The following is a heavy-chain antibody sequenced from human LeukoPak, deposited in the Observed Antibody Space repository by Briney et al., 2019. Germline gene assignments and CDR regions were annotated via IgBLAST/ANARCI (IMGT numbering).Heavy chain of an antibody. Sequence: GGSLRLSCAASGFTFSSYSMNWVRQAPGKGPEWVSCISSSSSYIYNADSVKDRFTISRDNAKNSLYLQMNSLRAEDTAVYYCARGQWFHDAFDMWGQGTMVTVSS. D-gene: IGHD3-22*01. J-gene: IGHJ3*02. CDR2: ISSSSSYI. V-gene: IGHV3-21*01. CDR3: ARGQWFHDAFDM. CDR1: GFTFSSYS.